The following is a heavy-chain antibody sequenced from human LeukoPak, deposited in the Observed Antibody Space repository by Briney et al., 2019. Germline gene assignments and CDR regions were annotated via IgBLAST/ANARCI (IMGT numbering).Heavy chain of an antibody. CDR3: AGSEDGGTVTPSDYYYYGMDV. V-gene: IGHV1-46*01. CDR2: INPSGGST. J-gene: IGHJ6*02. D-gene: IGHD4-17*01. Sequence: ASVKVSCKASGYTFTSYYMHWVRQAPGQGLEWMGIINPSGGSTSYAQKFQGRVTMTRDTSTSTVYMELSSLRSEDTAVYYCAGSEDGGTVTPSDYYYYGMDVWGQGTTVTVSS. CDR1: GYTFTSYY.